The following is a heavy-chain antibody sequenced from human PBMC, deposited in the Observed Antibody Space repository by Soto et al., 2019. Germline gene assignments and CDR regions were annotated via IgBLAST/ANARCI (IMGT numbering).Heavy chain of an antibody. CDR2: ISGSGGST. D-gene: IGHD6-13*01. CDR3: AAPRAAVPHTRYFDP. Sequence: GGSLRLSCAASGFTFSSYAMSWVRQAPGKGLEWVSAISGSGGSTYYADSVKGRFTISRDNSRDTLYLQMNSLRADDTAVYYCAAPRAAVPHTRYFDPWGQGTPVTVSS. V-gene: IGHV3-23*01. CDR1: GFTFSSYA. J-gene: IGHJ5*02.